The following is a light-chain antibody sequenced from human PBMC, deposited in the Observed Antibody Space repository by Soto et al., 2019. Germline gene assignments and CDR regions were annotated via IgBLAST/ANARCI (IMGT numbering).Light chain of an antibody. CDR3: QQVNVYPST. CDR1: QSISTN. Sequence: DIEMTQSPSSLSASVGDRVTITRRASQSISTNLNWYQQKPGIAPNLLIYDASTLHSGVPSRFSGGGSGTDFTLTISSLQPEDFATYYCQQVNVYPSTFGGGTKVDI. V-gene: IGKV1-39*01. J-gene: IGKJ4*01. CDR2: DAS.